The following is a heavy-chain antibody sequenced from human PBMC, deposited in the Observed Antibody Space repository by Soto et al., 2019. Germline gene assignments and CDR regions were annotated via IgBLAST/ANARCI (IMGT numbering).Heavy chain of an antibody. V-gene: IGHV3-30*18. D-gene: IGHD3-10*01. CDR3: AKDRGFGELFKGNWFDP. CDR1: GFTFSSYG. CDR2: ISYDGSNK. J-gene: IGHJ5*02. Sequence: GGSLRLSCAASGFTFSSYGMHWVRQAPGKGLEWVAVISYDGSNKYYADSVKGRFTISRDNSKNTLYLQMTSLRAEDTAVYYCAKDRGFGELFKGNWFDPWGQGTLVTVSS.